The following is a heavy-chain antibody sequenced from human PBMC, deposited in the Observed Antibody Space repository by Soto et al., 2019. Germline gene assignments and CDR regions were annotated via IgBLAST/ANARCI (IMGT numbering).Heavy chain of an antibody. J-gene: IGHJ5*02. CDR3: TRDASRDSSARGWFDP. CDR1: GFTFRSFT. Sequence: GGSLRLSCAPSGFTFRSFTMNWVRQAPGKGLEWVSTISSNSAYIYYTDALRGRFTISRDNAKNSLHLQMNSLRTEDTAVYYCTRDASRDSSARGWFDPWGPGTLVTVSS. CDR2: ISSNSAYI. V-gene: IGHV3-21*01. D-gene: IGHD6-13*01.